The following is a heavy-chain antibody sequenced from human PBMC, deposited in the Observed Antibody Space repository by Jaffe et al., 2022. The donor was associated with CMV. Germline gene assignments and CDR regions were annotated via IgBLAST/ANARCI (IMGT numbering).Heavy chain of an antibody. D-gene: IGHD2-2*02. CDR1: GFTFSSYW. Sequence: EVQLVESGGGLVQPGGSLRLSCAASGFTFSSYWMSWVRQAPGKGLEWVANIKQDGSEKYYVDSVKGRFTISRDNAKNSLYLQMNSLRAEDTAVYYCARDGYCSSTSCYSTSHYYYGMDVWGQGTTVTVSS. V-gene: IGHV3-7*01. CDR2: IKQDGSEK. CDR3: ARDGYCSSTSCYSTSHYYYGMDV. J-gene: IGHJ6*02.